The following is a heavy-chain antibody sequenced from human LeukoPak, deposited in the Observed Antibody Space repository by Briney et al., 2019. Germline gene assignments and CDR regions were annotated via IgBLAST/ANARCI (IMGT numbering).Heavy chain of an antibody. J-gene: IGHJ4*02. CDR2: IYSGGTT. Sequence: GGSLRLSRAAPGFSVSNNCMTWVRQAPGKGLEWVSTIYSGGTTYYADSVMGRFTISRHNSRNTLYLQMNSLIAEDTAVYYCARVDTVMAYYFDLWGQGTLVTVSS. V-gene: IGHV3-53*04. D-gene: IGHD5-18*01. CDR1: GFSVSNNC. CDR3: ARVDTVMAYYFDL.